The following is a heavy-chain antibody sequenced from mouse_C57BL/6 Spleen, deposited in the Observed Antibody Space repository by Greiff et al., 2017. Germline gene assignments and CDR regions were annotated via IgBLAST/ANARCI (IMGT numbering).Heavy chain of an antibody. CDR3: TWGNYGDWFAY. V-gene: IGHV1-5*01. D-gene: IGHD2-1*01. CDR1: GYTFTSYW. CDR2: IYPGNSDT. Sequence: VHVKQSGTVLARPGASVKMSCKTSGYTFTSYWMHWVKQRPGQGLEWIGAIYPGNSDTSYNQKFKGKAKLTAVTSASTAYMELSSLTNEDSAVYYWTWGNYGDWFAYWGQGTLVTVSA. J-gene: IGHJ3*01.